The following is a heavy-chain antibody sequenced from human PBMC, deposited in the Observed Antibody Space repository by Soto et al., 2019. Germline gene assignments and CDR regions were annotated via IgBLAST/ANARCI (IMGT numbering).Heavy chain of an antibody. CDR1: GYTFTIYF. CDR2: INPSGGST. V-gene: IGHV1-46*03. J-gene: IGHJ5*02. CDR3: ARDPGYCSGGSCYPRDWFDP. Sequence: QVQLVQSGAEVKKPGASVKVSCKASGYTFTIYFIHWLRQAPGQGLEWMGIINPSGGSTDYAQKFQGRVTMTRDTSTSTVNMELSSLTSEDRAVYYCARDPGYCSGGSCYPRDWFDPWGQGTLVTVSS. D-gene: IGHD2-15*01.